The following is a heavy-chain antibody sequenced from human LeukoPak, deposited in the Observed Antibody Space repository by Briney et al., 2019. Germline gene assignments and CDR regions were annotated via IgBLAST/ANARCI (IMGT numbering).Heavy chain of an antibody. V-gene: IGHV1-2*02. CDR3: ARVLPTRGSSWYTEYFQH. D-gene: IGHD6-13*01. Sequence: ASVKVSCKASGYTFTGYYMHWVRQAPGQGLEWMGWINPNSGGTNYAQKFQGRVTMTRDTSISTAYMELSRLRSDDTAVYYCARVLPTRGSSWYTEYFQHWGQGTLVTVSS. J-gene: IGHJ1*01. CDR1: GYTFTGYY. CDR2: INPNSGGT.